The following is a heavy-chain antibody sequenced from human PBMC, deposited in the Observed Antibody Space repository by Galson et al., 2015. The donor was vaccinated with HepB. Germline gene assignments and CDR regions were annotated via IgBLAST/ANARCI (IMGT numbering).Heavy chain of an antibody. CDR1: GGTFSSYA. V-gene: IGHV1-69*13. D-gene: IGHD6-25*01. CDR3: ARGYSTGNWFDP. Sequence: SVKVSCKASGGTFSSYAISWVRQAPGQGLEWMGGIIPIFGTANYAQKFQGRVTITADESTSTAYMELSSLRSEDTAVYYCARGYSTGNWFDPWGQGTLVTVSS. CDR2: IIPIFGTA. J-gene: IGHJ5*02.